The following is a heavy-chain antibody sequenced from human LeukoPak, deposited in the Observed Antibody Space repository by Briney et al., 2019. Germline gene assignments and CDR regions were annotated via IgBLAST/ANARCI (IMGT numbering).Heavy chain of an antibody. CDR1: GFTFSSYW. Sequence: GGSLRLSCAASGFTFSSYWMTWVRQAPGKGLEWVASIKVAGSEKYYVDSVKGRFTISRDNAKNSLYLQMNSLRAEDTAVYYCARSSKYSSSLVSWFDPWGRGTLVTVSS. J-gene: IGHJ5*02. V-gene: IGHV3-7*01. CDR2: IKVAGSEK. D-gene: IGHD6-6*01. CDR3: ARSSKYSSSLVSWFDP.